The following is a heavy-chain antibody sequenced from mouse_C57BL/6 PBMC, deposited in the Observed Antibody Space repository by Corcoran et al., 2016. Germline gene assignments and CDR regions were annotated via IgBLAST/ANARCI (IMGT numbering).Heavy chain of an antibody. J-gene: IGHJ3*01. CDR2: INTYSGVP. CDR1: GYTFTTYG. CDR3: ARGSAWFAY. V-gene: IGHV9-3*01. Sequence: QIQWVQSGPELKKPGETVKISCKASGYTFTTYGMSWVKQAPGKGLKWMGWINTYSGVPKYADDFKGRFAFSLETSASTAYLQINNLKNEDTATYCCARGSAWFAYWDQGTLVTVSA.